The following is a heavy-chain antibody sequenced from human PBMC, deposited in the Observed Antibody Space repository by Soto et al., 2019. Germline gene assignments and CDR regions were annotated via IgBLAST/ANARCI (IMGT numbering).Heavy chain of an antibody. V-gene: IGHV1-3*01. J-gene: IGHJ6*02. Sequence: ASVKLSCKASGYTFTSYAMHWVRQAPGQRLEWMGWINAGNGNTKYSQKFQGRVTITRDTSASTAYMELSSLRSEDTAVYYCARTVGYYYGKDVWGQGTTVTVSS. CDR2: INAGNGNT. CDR1: GYTFTSYA. CDR3: ARTVGYYYGKDV. D-gene: IGHD4-17*01.